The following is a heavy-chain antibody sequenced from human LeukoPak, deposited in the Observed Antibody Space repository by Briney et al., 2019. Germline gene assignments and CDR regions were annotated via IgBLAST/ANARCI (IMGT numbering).Heavy chain of an antibody. CDR1: GFTFSSYW. CDR2: IKQDGGEK. Sequence: GGSLRLSCAASGFTFSSYWMNWVRQAPGKGLEWVANIKQDGGEKDYVDSVKGRFTISRDNAKNSLYLQMKSLRAEDTAVYYCARDHLGGMDVWGQGTTVTVSS. D-gene: IGHD3-16*01. J-gene: IGHJ6*02. V-gene: IGHV3-7*05. CDR3: ARDHLGGMDV.